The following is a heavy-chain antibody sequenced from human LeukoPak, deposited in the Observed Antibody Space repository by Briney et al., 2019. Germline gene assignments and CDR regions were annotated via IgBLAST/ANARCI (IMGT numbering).Heavy chain of an antibody. CDR3: ARVSMVRGVLGFDY. D-gene: IGHD3-10*01. CDR2: IHYTGST. CDR1: GYSISSGYY. Sequence: PSETLSLTCTVSGYSISSGYYWSWIRQSPGKGLECIGYIHYTGSTNYNPSLKSRVTISVDTSKNQFSLKLSSVTAADTAVYYCARVSMVRGVLGFDYWGQGTLVTVSS. V-gene: IGHV4-61*01. J-gene: IGHJ4*02.